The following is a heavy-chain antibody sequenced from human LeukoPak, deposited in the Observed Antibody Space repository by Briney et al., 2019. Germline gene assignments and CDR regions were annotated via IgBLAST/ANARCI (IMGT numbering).Heavy chain of an antibody. V-gene: IGHV4-34*01. Sequence: SETLSLTCAVHGGSFGGYYWSWIRQPPGKGLEWIGEINHSGSTNYNPSLKSRVTISVDTSKNQFSLKLSSVTAADTAVYYCARGPLFDYWGQGTLVTVSS. CDR2: INHSGST. CDR1: GGSFGGYY. CDR3: ARGPLFDY. J-gene: IGHJ4*02.